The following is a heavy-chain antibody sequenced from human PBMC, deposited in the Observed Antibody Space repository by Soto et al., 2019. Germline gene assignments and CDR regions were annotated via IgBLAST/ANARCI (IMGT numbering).Heavy chain of an antibody. Sequence: EVQLVESGGGLEQPGGSLGLSCAASGSPLSLYILTWVRQAPGKGLEWVSYISRSSTGIHYADSVKGRFTISRDDATNSMHLQMNSLRDGDTAVYYCARAVTWGLDVWGQGTTVSISS. D-gene: IGHD3-10*01. CDR3: ARAVTWGLDV. J-gene: IGHJ6*02. CDR2: ISRSSTGI. V-gene: IGHV3-48*02. CDR1: GSPLSLYI.